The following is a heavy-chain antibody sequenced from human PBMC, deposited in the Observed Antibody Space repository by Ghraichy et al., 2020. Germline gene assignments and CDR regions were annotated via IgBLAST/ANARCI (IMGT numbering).Heavy chain of an antibody. Sequence: GESLNISCAASGFTFSSYAMSWVRQAPGKGLEWVSAISGSGGSTYYADSVKGRFTISRDNSKNTLYLQMNSLRAEDTAVYYCAKSIVGATRDAFDIWGQGTMVTVSS. D-gene: IGHD1-26*01. V-gene: IGHV3-23*01. CDR2: ISGSGGST. J-gene: IGHJ3*02. CDR3: AKSIVGATRDAFDI. CDR1: GFTFSSYA.